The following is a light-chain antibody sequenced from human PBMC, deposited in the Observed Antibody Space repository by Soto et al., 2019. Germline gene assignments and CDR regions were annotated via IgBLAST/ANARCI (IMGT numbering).Light chain of an antibody. Sequence: QSALTQPASVSGSPGQSITISCTGTSSDVGNYNLVSWYQQLPGKAPKLMIYEGSKRPSGVSNRFSGSKSGNTASLTISGLQADDEDDYYCCSYAGSPLVFGGGTKLTVL. J-gene: IGLJ3*02. CDR1: SSDVGNYNL. V-gene: IGLV2-23*01. CDR2: EGS. CDR3: CSYAGSPLV.